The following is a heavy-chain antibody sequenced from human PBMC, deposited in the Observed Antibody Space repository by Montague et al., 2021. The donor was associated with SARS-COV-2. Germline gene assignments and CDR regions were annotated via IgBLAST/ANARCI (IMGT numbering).Heavy chain of an antibody. D-gene: IGHD3-16*02. CDR2: ISYDGSNK. CDR3: ARDNYDYVWGCYRYIY. CDR1: GFTFSSYA. J-gene: IGHJ4*02. V-gene: IGHV3-30*04. Sequence: SLRLSCAASGFTFSSYAMRWVRQAPGKGLEWVAVISYDGSNKYYADSVKGRFTISRDNSKNTLYLQMNSLSAEDTAVYYCARDNYDYVWGCYRYIYWGQGTLVTVSS.